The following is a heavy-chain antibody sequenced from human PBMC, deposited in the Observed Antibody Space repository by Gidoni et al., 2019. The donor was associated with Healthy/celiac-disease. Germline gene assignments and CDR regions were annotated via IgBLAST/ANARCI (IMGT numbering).Heavy chain of an antibody. Sequence: EVQLLESGGGLVQPGGSLRLSCAASGFTFSSYAMTWVRQAPGKGLEWVSGISGSGGSTYYADSVKGRFTISRDNSKNTLYLQMNSLRAEDTAVYYCAKPVADYYYYYGMDVWGQGTTVTVSS. J-gene: IGHJ6*02. CDR2: ISGSGGST. V-gene: IGHV3-23*01. CDR3: AKPVADYYYYYGMDV. D-gene: IGHD6-19*01. CDR1: GFTFSSYA.